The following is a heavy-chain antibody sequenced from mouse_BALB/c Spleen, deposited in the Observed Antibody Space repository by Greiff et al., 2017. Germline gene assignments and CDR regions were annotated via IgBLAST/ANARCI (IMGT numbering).Heavy chain of an antibody. Sequence: EVKLMESGGGLVKPGGSLKLSCAASGFTFSSYAMSWVRQSPEKRLEWVAEISSGGSYTYYPDTVTGRFTISRDNAKNTLYLEMSSLRSEDTAMYYCARVGITTGYYFDYWGQGTTLTVSS. J-gene: IGHJ2*01. CDR3: ARVGITTGYYFDY. V-gene: IGHV5-9-4*01. CDR1: GFTFSSYA. D-gene: IGHD2-4*01. CDR2: ISSGGSYT.